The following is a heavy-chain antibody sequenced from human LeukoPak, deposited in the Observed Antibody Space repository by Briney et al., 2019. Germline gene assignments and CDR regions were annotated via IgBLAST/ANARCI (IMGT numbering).Heavy chain of an antibody. D-gene: IGHD3-22*01. CDR2: ISSSGSTI. Sequence: GGSLRLSCAASGFTFSDYYISWIRQAPGKGLEWVSYISSSGSTIYYADSVKGRFTISRDNAKKSLYLQMNSLRAEDTAVYYCARDLSYYDSTGYYPYYFDYWGQGTLVTVSS. J-gene: IGHJ4*02. CDR1: GFTFSDYY. CDR3: ARDLSYYDSTGYYPYYFDY. V-gene: IGHV3-11*01.